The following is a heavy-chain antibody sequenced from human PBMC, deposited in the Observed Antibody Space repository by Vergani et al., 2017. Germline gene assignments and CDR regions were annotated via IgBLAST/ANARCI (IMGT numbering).Heavy chain of an antibody. CDR1: GASVSRGTYY. J-gene: IGHJ5*02. V-gene: IGHV4-61*02. D-gene: IGHD3-10*01. CDR2: MYTSGHT. Sequence: QVQLQESGPGLVKPSETLSLTCNVSGASVSRGTYYWTWIRQPAGKKLEWIVRMYTSGHTIYNPSLESRVTMSVDTSKNQFSLQLSSVTAADTAVYYCAGEIRGMGRFDPWGQGTLVTVSS. CDR3: AGEIRGMGRFDP.